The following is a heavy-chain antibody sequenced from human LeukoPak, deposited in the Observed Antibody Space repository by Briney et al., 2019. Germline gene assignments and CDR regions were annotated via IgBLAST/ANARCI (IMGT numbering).Heavy chain of an antibody. V-gene: IGHV1-69*04. CDR3: ARQGGYSGTDAFDI. CDR2: IIPILGMA. CDR1: GGTFSSYA. Sequence: SVKVSCKASGGTFSSYAISWVRQAPGQGLEWMGRIIPILGMANYAQKFQGRVTITADKSTSTAHMELSSLRSEDTAVYYCARQGGYSGTDAFDIWGQGTMVTVSS. D-gene: IGHD2-21*01. J-gene: IGHJ3*02.